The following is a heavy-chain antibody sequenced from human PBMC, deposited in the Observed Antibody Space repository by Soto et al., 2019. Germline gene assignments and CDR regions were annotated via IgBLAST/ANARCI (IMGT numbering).Heavy chain of an antibody. CDR1: GGSISSSNW. CDR2: IYHSGST. D-gene: IGHD3-3*01. V-gene: IGHV4-4*02. CDR3: ASRKYDFWRREYYFDY. J-gene: IGHJ4*02. Sequence: PSETLSLTCAVSGGSISSSNWWSWVRQPPGKGLEWIGEIYHSGSTNYNPSLKSRVTISVDKSKNQFSLKLSSVTAADTAVYYCASRKYDFWRREYYFDYWGQGTLVTVSS.